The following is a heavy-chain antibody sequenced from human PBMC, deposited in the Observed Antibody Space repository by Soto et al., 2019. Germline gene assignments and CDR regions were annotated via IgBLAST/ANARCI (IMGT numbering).Heavy chain of an antibody. CDR2: IFPRDSDT. Sequence: GESLKISCKGSGYSFTSYWIGWVRQMPGKGLEWVGLIFPRDSDTRYSPSFEGQVTISTDRSIATAYLQWHNLEASDTGIYFCARLASLLQPIDFWGPGTPVTVSS. CDR1: GYSFTSYW. V-gene: IGHV5-51*01. CDR3: ARLASLLQPIDF. D-gene: IGHD4-4*01. J-gene: IGHJ4*02.